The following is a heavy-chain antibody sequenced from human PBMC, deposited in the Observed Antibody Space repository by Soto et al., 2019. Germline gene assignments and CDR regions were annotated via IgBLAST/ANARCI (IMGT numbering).Heavy chain of an antibody. Sequence: QVQLLQSGAEVKKPGASVKVSCKVSGHTLTELSMHWVRQAPGRGLEWRGGFDPEDGETIFAQKFQGRLTMTEDTSTDSTHTELTSLRSEDTAVYFCAAGGTRWLHSPFDYWGQGTRVTISS. D-gene: IGHD1-1*01. J-gene: IGHJ4*02. V-gene: IGHV1-24*01. CDR1: GHTLTELS. CDR2: FDPEDGET. CDR3: AAGGTRWLHSPFDY.